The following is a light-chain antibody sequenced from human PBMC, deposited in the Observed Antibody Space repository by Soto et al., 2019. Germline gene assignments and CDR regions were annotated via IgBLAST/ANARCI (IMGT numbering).Light chain of an antibody. CDR2: AAS. CDR1: QGISSY. J-gene: IGKJ2*01. CDR3: QQYYSYLLYT. V-gene: IGKV1-8*01. Sequence: AIRMTQSPSSFSASTRDRVTITCRASQGISSYLAWYQQKPGKAPKLLIYAASTLQSGVPSRFSGSGSGTDFTLTISCLQSEDFATYYCQQYYSYLLYTFGQGTKLEIK.